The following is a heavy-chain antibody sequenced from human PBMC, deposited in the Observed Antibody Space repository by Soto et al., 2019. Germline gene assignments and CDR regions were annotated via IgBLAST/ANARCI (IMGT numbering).Heavy chain of an antibody. J-gene: IGHJ4*02. CDR2: IGTAGDT. CDR3: AKSQEIGTHFFDS. V-gene: IGHV3-13*01. D-gene: IGHD6-13*01. CDR1: GFTFSGFD. Sequence: VGSLRLSCEASGFTFSGFDMHWVRQPTGKGLEWVSSIGTAGDTYYAVSVKGRFTISRDNAKNSLSLQMNSLRAGDMAVYFCAKSQEIGTHFFDSWGQGTQVTVSS.